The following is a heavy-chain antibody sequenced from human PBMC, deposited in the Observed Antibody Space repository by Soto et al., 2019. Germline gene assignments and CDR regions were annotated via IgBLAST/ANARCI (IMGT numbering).Heavy chain of an antibody. Sequence: PGGSLRLSCAASGCTFRSFTMNWVRQAPGKGLEWVSTISSNSAYIYYTGALRCHFTLSRENTKNAVKLKNNSLRAESTAVYYCTRDASRASDARASFALWGPGTLVTVSS. CDR1: GCTFRSFT. CDR2: ISSNSAYI. J-gene: IGHJ5*02. CDR3: TRDASRASDARASFAL. D-gene: IGHD2-2*01. V-gene: IGHV3-21*01.